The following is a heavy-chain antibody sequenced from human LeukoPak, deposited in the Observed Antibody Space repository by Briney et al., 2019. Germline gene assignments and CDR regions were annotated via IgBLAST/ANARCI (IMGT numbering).Heavy chain of an antibody. J-gene: IGHJ4*02. CDR3: ARVGPAGNEYGSGSYYY. Sequence: GGSLRLSCAASGFTFSSYSMNWVRQAPGKGLEWVSFISSSSTYTKYADSVQGRFTISRDNAKNSLYLQMSSLRAEDTAVYYCARVGPAGNEYGSGSYYYWGQGTLVTVST. V-gene: IGHV3-21*01. CDR2: ISSSSTYT. D-gene: IGHD3-10*01. CDR1: GFTFSSYS.